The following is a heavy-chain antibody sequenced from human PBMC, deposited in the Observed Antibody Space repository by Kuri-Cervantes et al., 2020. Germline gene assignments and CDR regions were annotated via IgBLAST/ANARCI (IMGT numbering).Heavy chain of an antibody. CDR1: GYTFTGYY. V-gene: IGHV1-69*13. J-gene: IGHJ4*02. CDR2: IIPIFGTA. Sequence: SVKVSCKASGYTFTGYYMHWVRQAPGQGLEWMGGIIPIFGTANYAQKFQGRVTITADESTSTAYMELSSLRSEDTAVYYCARDPGYSGYDWTLDYWGQGTLVTVSS. D-gene: IGHD5-12*01. CDR3: ARDPGYSGYDWTLDY.